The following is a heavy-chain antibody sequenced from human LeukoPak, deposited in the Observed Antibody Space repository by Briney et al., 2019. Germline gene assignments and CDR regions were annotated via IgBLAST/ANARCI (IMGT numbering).Heavy chain of an antibody. CDR3: ARHPYYDFWTGPSLFDY. Sequence: PSETLSLTCAVYGGSFSGYYWSWIRQPPGKGLEWIGEINHSGSTNYNPSLKSRVTISVDTSKNQFSLKLSSVTAADTAVYYCARHPYYDFWTGPSLFDYWGQGTLVTVSS. CDR1: GGSFSGYY. CDR2: INHSGST. V-gene: IGHV4-34*01. J-gene: IGHJ4*02. D-gene: IGHD3-3*01.